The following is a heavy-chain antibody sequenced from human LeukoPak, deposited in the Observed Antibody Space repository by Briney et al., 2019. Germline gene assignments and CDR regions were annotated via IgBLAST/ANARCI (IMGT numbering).Heavy chain of an antibody. Sequence: KPSETLSLTCTVSGGSISSYYWSWIRQPPGKGLEWIGYIYYSGSANYNPSLKSRVTISVDTSKNQFSLKLSSVTAADTAVYYCARGSIAAAEGSHWFDPWGQGTPVSVSS. D-gene: IGHD6-13*01. V-gene: IGHV4-59*01. CDR2: IYYSGSA. J-gene: IGHJ5*02. CDR1: GGSISSYY. CDR3: ARGSIAAAEGSHWFDP.